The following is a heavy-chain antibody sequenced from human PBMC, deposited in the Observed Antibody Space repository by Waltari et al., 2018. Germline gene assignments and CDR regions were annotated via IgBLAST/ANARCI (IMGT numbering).Heavy chain of an antibody. J-gene: IGHJ6*02. Sequence: QVQLVESGGGVVQPGGSLRLSCAASGFTFSSYGMHWVRQAPGKGLEWVAFIRYDGRKKYYADSAKGRFTIARDNSKNTLYLQMNSLRAADTAVYYGAKEQGSYSSYHYYYGMDVWGQGTTVTVSS. CDR1: GFTFSSYG. D-gene: IGHD3-10*01. V-gene: IGHV3-30*02. CDR2: IRYDGRKK. CDR3: AKEQGSYSSYHYYYGMDV.